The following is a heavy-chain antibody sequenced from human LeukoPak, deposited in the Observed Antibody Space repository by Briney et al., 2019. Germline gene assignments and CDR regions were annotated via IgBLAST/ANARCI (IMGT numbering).Heavy chain of an antibody. CDR2: IYHSGST. CDR3: ARFRHYYDSSGYYTH. Sequence: SETLSLTCTVSGYSISSGYYWGWIRQPPGKGLEWIGCIYHSGSTYYNPSLKSRVTISVDTSKNQFSLKLSSVTAADTAVYYCARFRHYYDSSGYYTHWGQGTLVTVSS. J-gene: IGHJ4*02. D-gene: IGHD3-22*01. CDR1: GYSISSGYY. V-gene: IGHV4-38-2*02.